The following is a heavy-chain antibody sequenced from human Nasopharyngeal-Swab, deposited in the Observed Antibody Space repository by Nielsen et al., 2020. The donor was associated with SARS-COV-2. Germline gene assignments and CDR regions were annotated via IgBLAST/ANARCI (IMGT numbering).Heavy chain of an antibody. V-gene: IGHV1-8*01. D-gene: IGHD5-18*01. CDR2: MNPNSGNT. Sequence: WVRQAPGQGLEWMGWMNPNSGNTGYARKFQGRVTMTRNTSISTAHMELSSLRSEDTAVYYCARAGKIQLWFNSLYYFDYWGQGTLVTVSS. CDR3: ARAGKIQLWFNSLYYFDY. J-gene: IGHJ4*02.